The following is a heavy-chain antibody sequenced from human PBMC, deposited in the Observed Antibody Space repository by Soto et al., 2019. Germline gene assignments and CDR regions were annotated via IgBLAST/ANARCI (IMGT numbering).Heavy chain of an antibody. Sequence: QLQLQESGPGLVKPSETLSLTCTVSGGSISSSSYYWGWIRQPPGKGLEWIGSIYYSGSTYYNPSLKSRVTISVETSKNQFSLKLSSVTAADTAVYYCARHGGPRDIVVVPAAPELSLDYWGQGTLVTVSS. CDR3: ARHGGPRDIVVVPAAPELSLDY. CDR1: GGSISSSSYY. D-gene: IGHD2-2*01. V-gene: IGHV4-39*01. CDR2: IYYSGST. J-gene: IGHJ4*02.